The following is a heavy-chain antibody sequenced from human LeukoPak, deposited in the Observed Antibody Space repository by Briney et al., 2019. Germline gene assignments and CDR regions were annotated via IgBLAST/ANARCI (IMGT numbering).Heavy chain of an antibody. V-gene: IGHV3-48*03. D-gene: IGHD6-13*01. CDR1: GFLFSNYE. CDR3: ARARIAAPLLDY. CDR2: ISDHGKSR. Sequence: GGSLRLSCVASGFLFSNYEMNWVRQTPGKGLEWVSYISDHGKSRNYVDSVKGRFTISRDNAKNSLYLQMNSLRVEDTAIYFCARARIAAPLLDYWGQGTLVTVSS. J-gene: IGHJ4*02.